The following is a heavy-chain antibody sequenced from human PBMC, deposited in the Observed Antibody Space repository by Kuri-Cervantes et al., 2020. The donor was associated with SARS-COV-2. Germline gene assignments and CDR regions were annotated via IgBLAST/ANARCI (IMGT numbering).Heavy chain of an antibody. V-gene: IGHV1-69*04. J-gene: IGHJ4*02. Sequence: SVKVSCKASGGTFSSNAISWVRQAPGQGLEWMGRIIPIMGTEKFAQKFQGRVTISVDKSTTTAYMELSSLRSEDTAMYYCAREIERGTVVIVYMGYFDYWGQGTLVTVSS. CDR3: AREIERGTVVIVYMGYFDY. CDR2: IIPIMGTE. D-gene: IGHD4-23*01. CDR1: GGTFSSNA.